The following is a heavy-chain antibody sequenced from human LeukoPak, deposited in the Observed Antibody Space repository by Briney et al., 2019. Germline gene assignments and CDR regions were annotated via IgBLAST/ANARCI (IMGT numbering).Heavy chain of an antibody. V-gene: IGHV3-66*01. Sequence: GGSLRLSCAASGFTVSSNYMSWVRQALGKGLEWVSIIYSGGSTYYADSVKGRFTISRDNSKNTLYLHMNSLRAEDTAVFYCARGLKAAAGLGAFDIWGQGTMVTVSS. CDR2: IYSGGST. CDR1: GFTVSSNY. CDR3: ARGLKAAAGLGAFDI. D-gene: IGHD6-13*01. J-gene: IGHJ3*02.